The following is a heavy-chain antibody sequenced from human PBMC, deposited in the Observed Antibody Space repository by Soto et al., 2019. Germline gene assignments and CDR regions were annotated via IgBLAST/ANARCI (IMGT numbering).Heavy chain of an antibody. CDR2: ITSSGSVV. CDR1: GFTFSDYY. J-gene: IGHJ4*02. Sequence: QVQLVESGGGLVKPGGSLRLSCEASGFTFSDYYMSWIRQAPGQGLEWVSHITSSGSVVYYTDSVKGRCTISRDNANNSLFLQMSSLGAEDTAVYFCARSLYCAANSGDWDFWGQGPLVSVSS. V-gene: IGHV3-11*01. CDR3: ARSLYCAANSGDWDF. D-gene: IGHD2-8*02.